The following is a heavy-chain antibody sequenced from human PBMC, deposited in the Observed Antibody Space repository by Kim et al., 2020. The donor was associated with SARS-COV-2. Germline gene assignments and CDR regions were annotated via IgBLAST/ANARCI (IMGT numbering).Heavy chain of an antibody. CDR3: ARSYSGTYFAALDI. J-gene: IGHJ3*02. V-gene: IGHV4-4*08. Sequence: NPSPKRRVIISSDTSKNQFSLNLRAVTAADTAVYYCARSYSGTYFAALDIWGPGTMATVSS. D-gene: IGHD1-26*01.